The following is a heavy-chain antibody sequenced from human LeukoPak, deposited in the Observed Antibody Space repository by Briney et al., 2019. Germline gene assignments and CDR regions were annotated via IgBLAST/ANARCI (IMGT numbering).Heavy chain of an antibody. Sequence: PSETLSLTCTVSGGSISSSRYYWGWIRQPPGKGLEWIGEISHSGATNYNPSLNSRVTISVDKTKNQFSLKLSSVTAAETAGVYCARETTYNSGWYTDYWGQGTLVTVSS. D-gene: IGHD6-19*01. CDR3: ARETTYNSGWYTDY. CDR2: ISHSGAT. J-gene: IGHJ4*02. CDR1: GGSISSSRYY. V-gene: IGHV4-39*07.